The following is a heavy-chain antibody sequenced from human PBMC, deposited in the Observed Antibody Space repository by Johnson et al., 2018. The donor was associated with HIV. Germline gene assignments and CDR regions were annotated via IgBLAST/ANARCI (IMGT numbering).Heavy chain of an antibody. CDR1: GFTFSNYW. V-gene: IGHV3-74*01. D-gene: IGHD3-10*01. J-gene: IGHJ3*02. CDR3: ARVQLLADDVFNI. CDR2: INGDGSST. Sequence: VQLVESGGGLVQPGGSLRLSCGASGFTFSNYWVQWVRQAPGKGLVWVSRINGDGSSTSYADSVKGRFTISRDNAKNTLYLQMDSLGAEDTAVYYCARVQLLADDVFNIWGQGTMVTVSS.